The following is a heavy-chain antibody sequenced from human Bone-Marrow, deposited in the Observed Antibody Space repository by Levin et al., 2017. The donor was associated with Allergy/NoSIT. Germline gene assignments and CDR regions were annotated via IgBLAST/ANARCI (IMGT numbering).Heavy chain of an antibody. Sequence: PGGSLRLSCAASGFTFSIHSVHWVRQAPGKGLEWVAVISYDGGSKYYTDSVKGRFTISRDNSKNTLYLQMNSLRPDDTAVYYCARQKWEFYALDIWGQGTMVTVSS. CDR1: GFTFSIHS. V-gene: IGHV3-30-3*01. D-gene: IGHD1-26*01. CDR3: ARQKWEFYALDI. CDR2: ISYDGGSK. J-gene: IGHJ3*02.